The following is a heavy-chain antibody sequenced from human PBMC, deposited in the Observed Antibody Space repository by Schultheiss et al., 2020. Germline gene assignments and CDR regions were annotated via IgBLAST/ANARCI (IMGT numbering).Heavy chain of an antibody. CDR2: ISSSSSYI. CDR1: GFTFSSYA. CDR3: ASLVHVIEVP. J-gene: IGHJ5*02. Sequence: GGSLRLSCAASGFTFSSYAMSWVRQAPGKGLEWVSSISSSSSYIYYADSVKGRFTISRDNSKNTLYLQMNSLRAEDTAVYYCASLVHVIEVPWGQGTLVTVSS. D-gene: IGHD2-8*02. V-gene: IGHV3-21*04.